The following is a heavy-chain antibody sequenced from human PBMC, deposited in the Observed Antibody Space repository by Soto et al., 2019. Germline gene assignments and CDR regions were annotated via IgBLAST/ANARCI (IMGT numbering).Heavy chain of an antibody. CDR1: GGTFSGHA. D-gene: IGHD7-27*01. J-gene: IGHJ4*02. CDR2: LIPLFGTT. V-gene: IGHV1-69*06. Sequence: QVQLVQSGAEVKKPGSSVKVSCEASGGTFSGHAISWVRQAPGQGPEWMGGLIPLFGTTQHAQNFQDSLTITADKSTSTASMELTSLRFEDTAIYCCARGPNWGYRFDSWGQGTLVTVSS. CDR3: ARGPNWGYRFDS.